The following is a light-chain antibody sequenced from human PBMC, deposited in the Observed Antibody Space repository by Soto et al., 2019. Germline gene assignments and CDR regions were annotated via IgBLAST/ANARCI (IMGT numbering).Light chain of an antibody. CDR1: QSVSSSY. CDR3: QQYDSTPWT. J-gene: IGKJ1*01. CDR2: GAS. V-gene: IGKV3-20*01. Sequence: EIVLTQSPGTLSLSPGERATLSCRASQSVSSSYLAWYQQKPGQAPRLLIYGASSRATVIPDRFSGSESGTDFTLTISSLEPEDFAVYFCQQYDSTPWTFGQGTKVDIK.